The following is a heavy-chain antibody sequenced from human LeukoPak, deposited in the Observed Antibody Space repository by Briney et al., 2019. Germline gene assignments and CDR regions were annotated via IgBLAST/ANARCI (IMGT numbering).Heavy chain of an antibody. CDR1: GYTFTGYY. Sequence: ASVKVSCKASGYTFTGYYMHWVRQAPGQGLEWMGWINPNSGGTNYAQKFQGRVTMTRDTPISTAYMELSRLRSDDTAVYYCARDSVGYYDSSGYSSDIGYWGQGTLVTVSS. V-gene: IGHV1-2*02. J-gene: IGHJ4*02. CDR3: ARDSVGYYDSSGYSSDIGY. CDR2: INPNSGGT. D-gene: IGHD3-22*01.